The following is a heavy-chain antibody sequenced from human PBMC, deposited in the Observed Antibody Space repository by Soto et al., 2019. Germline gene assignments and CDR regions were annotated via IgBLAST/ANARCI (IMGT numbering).Heavy chain of an antibody. J-gene: IGHJ6*02. D-gene: IGHD2-15*01. CDR2: INHSGST. CDR1: GGSVSGLY. V-gene: IGHV4-34*01. Sequence: QVQLQQWGAGLLKPSETLSLNCTVQGGSVSGLYWSWIRQSPGKGLEWIGEINHSGSTNYNPSLKSRVTISVDTSRNQFSLKVRSVTAADTAVYYCARDRGYQVVSWSSYYYDLDVWGQGATVTVSS. CDR3: ARDRGYQVVSWSSYYYDLDV.